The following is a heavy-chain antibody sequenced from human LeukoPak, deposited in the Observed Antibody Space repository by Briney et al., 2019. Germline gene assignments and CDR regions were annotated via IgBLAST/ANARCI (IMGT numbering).Heavy chain of an antibody. Sequence: GGSLRLSCAASGSTFSSSAMSWVRQAPGKGLEWVSAISNNGGYTYYADSVQGRFTISRDNSKSTLCLQMNSLRAEDTAVYYCARVIAVAGPLFDYWGQGTLVTVSS. V-gene: IGHV3-23*01. D-gene: IGHD6-19*01. CDR3: ARVIAVAGPLFDY. CDR2: ISNNGGYT. J-gene: IGHJ4*02. CDR1: GSTFSSSA.